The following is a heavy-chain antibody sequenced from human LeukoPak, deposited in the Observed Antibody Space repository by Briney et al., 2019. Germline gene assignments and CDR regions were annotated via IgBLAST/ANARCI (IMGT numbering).Heavy chain of an antibody. CDR2: MNPNSGNT. D-gene: IGHD5-24*01. Sequence: ASVKVSCKASGYTFTSYDINWVRQATGQGLEWMGWMNPNSGNTGYAQKFQGRVTMTRNTSISTAYMELSSLRSDDTAVYYCARVDGYLGAFDYWGQGTLVTVSS. CDR3: ARVDGYLGAFDY. V-gene: IGHV1-8*01. CDR1: GYTFTSYD. J-gene: IGHJ4*02.